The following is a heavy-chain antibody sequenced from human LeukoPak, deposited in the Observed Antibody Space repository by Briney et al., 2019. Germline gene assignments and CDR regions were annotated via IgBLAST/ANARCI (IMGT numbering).Heavy chain of an antibody. CDR2: ISYDGNYK. V-gene: IGHV3-30*18. CDR1: GFTFSNYG. CDR3: AKDKDSVGPHFDF. Sequence: GGSLRLSCAASGFTFSNYGIPWVRQAPGKGLEWVTLISYDGNYKYYADSVKGRFTISRDNSKNTLYLQMNSLRPEDTAVYFCAKDKDSVGPHFDFWGQGTLVAVSS. J-gene: IGHJ4*02. D-gene: IGHD5-18*01.